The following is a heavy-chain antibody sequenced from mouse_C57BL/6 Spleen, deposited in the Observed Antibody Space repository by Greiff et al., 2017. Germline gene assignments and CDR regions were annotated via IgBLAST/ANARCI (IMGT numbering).Heavy chain of an antibody. Sequence: DVQLVESGGGLVKPGGSLKLSCAASGFTFSDYGMHWVRQAPEKGLEWVAYISSGSSTIYYADTVKGRFTISRDNAKNTLFLQMTSLRSEDTAMYYCARVYGNYVSWFAYWGQGTLVTVSA. CDR2: ISSGSSTI. D-gene: IGHD2-1*01. CDR1: GFTFSDYG. V-gene: IGHV5-17*01. CDR3: ARVYGNYVSWFAY. J-gene: IGHJ3*01.